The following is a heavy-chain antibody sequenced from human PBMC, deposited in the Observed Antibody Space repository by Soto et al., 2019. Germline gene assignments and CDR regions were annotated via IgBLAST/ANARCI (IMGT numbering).Heavy chain of an antibody. V-gene: IGHV1-69*02. J-gene: IGHJ6*01. D-gene: IGHD2-15*01. Sequence: QVQLVQSGAEVKKPGSSVKVSCKASGGTFSSYTISWVRQAPGQGLEWMGRIIPILGIANYAQKFQGRVTITADKSTSTAYMELSSLRSEDTAVYYCASLLEDIVVVVAADQRGVGGDVW. CDR3: ASLLEDIVVVVAADQRGVGGDV. CDR2: IIPILGIA. CDR1: GGTFSSYT.